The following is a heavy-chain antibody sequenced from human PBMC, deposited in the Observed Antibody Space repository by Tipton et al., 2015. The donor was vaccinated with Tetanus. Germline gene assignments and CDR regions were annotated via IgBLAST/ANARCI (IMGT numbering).Heavy chain of an antibody. J-gene: IGHJ4*02. CDR3: AREAACSGGSCFSGGFDN. V-gene: IGHV3-33*01. Sequence: SLRLSCAASGFIFSSYGIHWVRQAPGKGLEWVAVSWYDGTDKYYADSVKGRFTISRDNSKNTLYLQMNSLRAGDTAVYYCAREAACSGGSCFSGGFDNWGQGAPVAVSS. CDR2: SWYDGTDK. CDR1: GFIFSSYG. D-gene: IGHD2-15*01.